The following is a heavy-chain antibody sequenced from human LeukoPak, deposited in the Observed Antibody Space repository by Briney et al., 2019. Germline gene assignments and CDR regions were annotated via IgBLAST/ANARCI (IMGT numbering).Heavy chain of an antibody. V-gene: IGHV4-38-2*02. J-gene: IGHJ4*02. CDR3: ATAYGLHYFDY. CDR2: IYHSGST. Sequence: PSETLSLTCTVSGYSLSSGYYWGWIRQPPGKGLEWIGSIYHSGSTYYNPSLKSRVTISVDTSKNQFSLKLSSVTAADTAIYYCATAYGLHYFDYWGQGTLVTVSS. CDR1: GYSLSSGYY. D-gene: IGHD4-17*01.